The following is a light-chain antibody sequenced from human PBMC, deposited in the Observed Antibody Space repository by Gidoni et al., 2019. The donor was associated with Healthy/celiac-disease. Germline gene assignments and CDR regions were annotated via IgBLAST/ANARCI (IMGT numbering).Light chain of an antibody. CDR1: NIGSKS. V-gene: IGLV3-21*04. Sequence: SYVLTQPPSVSVAPGKTARITCWGNNIGSKSVHWYQQKPGQAPVLVIYYDSDRPSGIPERFSGSNYGNTATLTISRVEAGDEADYYCQVWDSSSDHVVFGGGTKLTVL. CDR3: QVWDSSSDHVV. CDR2: YDS. J-gene: IGLJ2*01.